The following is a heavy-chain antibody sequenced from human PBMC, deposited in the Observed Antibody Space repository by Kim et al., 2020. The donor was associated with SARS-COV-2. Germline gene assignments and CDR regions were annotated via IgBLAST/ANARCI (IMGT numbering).Heavy chain of an antibody. V-gene: IGHV3-30*01. CDR3: ARDGPRPFDAFDI. J-gene: IGHJ3*02. Sequence: YADSVKGRFTISRDNSKNTLYLQMNSRRAEDTAVYYCARDGPRPFDAFDIWGQGTMVTVSS.